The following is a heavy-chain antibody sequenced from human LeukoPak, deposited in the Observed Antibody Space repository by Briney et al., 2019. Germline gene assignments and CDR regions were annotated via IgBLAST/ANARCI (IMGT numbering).Heavy chain of an antibody. CDR1: GFTFSSYA. CDR2: ISYDGSNK. Sequence: GGSLRLSCAAPGFTFSSYAMHWVRQAPGKGLEWVAVISYDGSNKYYADSVKGRFTISRDNSKNTLYLQMNSLRAEDTAVYYCAWSIAVAGPFDYWGQGTLVTVSS. J-gene: IGHJ4*02. D-gene: IGHD6-19*01. V-gene: IGHV3-30*04. CDR3: AWSIAVAGPFDY.